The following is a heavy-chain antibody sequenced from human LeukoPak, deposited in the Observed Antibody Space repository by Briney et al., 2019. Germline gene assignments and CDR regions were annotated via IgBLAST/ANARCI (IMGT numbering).Heavy chain of an antibody. Sequence: AASVKVSCKASGGTFSSLTINWVRQAPGQGREWMGGIIPIFGRANYAQKFQGRVTITADDSTSTAYMELSSLRSEDTAVYYCADLVYCSSSSCYEPFNQTWGQGTLVTVSP. V-gene: IGHV1-69*13. CDR3: ADLVYCSSSSCYEPFNQT. CDR1: GGTFSSLT. CDR2: IIPIFGRA. D-gene: IGHD2-2*01. J-gene: IGHJ4*02.